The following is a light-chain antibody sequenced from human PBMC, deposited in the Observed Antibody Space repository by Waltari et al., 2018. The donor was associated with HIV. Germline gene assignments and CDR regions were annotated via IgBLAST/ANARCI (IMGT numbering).Light chain of an antibody. CDR2: EGS. CDR1: SSDVGSYNL. CDR3: SFYGGSNILV. J-gene: IGLJ2*01. Sequence: QSALTQPASVSGSPGQSIHISCTGTSSDVGSYNLVSWSQQHPGKAPKLMIYEGSKRPSGVSNRFSGSKSGNTASLTVSGLQADDEAEYFCSFYGGSNILVFGGGTKLTVL. V-gene: IGLV2-14*02.